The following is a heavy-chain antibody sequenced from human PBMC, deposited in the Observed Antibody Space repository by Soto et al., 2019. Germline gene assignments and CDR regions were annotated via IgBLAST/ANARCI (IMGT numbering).Heavy chain of an antibody. Sequence: KTSETLSLTCTVSGGSISTYYWSWIRQPPGKGLEWIGFIYYSGTTNYNPSLKSRVTISVDTSKNQFSLKLSSVTAADTAMYYCARDAYSGYDKGYFDYWGQGTLVTVSS. J-gene: IGHJ4*02. CDR2: IYYSGTT. CDR1: GGSISTYY. D-gene: IGHD5-12*01. CDR3: ARDAYSGYDKGYFDY. V-gene: IGHV4-59*01.